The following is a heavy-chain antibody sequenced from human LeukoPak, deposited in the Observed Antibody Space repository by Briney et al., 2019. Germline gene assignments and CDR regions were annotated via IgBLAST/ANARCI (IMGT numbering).Heavy chain of an antibody. V-gene: IGHV4-59*08. CDR2: VYSSDST. J-gene: IGHJ5*02. CDR3: ARYTNCTSTSFFSSWFDP. D-gene: IGHD2-2*01. Sequence: SETLSLTCTVSGGSTSSYYWSWIRQPPGKGLEWIGYVYSSDSTRYNPSLKRGVTIPVDTSKNHSSLKLPSVTAADTAVYYCARYTNCTSTSFFSSWFDPWGQGTLVTVTS. CDR1: GGSTSSYY.